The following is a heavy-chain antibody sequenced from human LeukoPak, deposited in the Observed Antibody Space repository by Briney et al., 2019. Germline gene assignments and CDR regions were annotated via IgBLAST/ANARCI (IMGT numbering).Heavy chain of an antibody. CDR1: GGSISTYY. D-gene: IGHD4-17*01. CDR2: IYASGST. Sequence: SETLSLTCTVSGGSISTYYWSWIRQPPGKRLEWIGYIYASGSTNYNPSLKSRVTISVDTSKNQFSLKLSSVTAADTAVYYCAGDDGDYARGAFDIWGQGTMVTVSS. CDR3: AGDDGDYARGAFDI. J-gene: IGHJ3*02. V-gene: IGHV4-59*01.